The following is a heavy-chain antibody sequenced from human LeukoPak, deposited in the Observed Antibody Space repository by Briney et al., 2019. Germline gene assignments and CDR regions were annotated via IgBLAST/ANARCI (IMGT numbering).Heavy chain of an antibody. J-gene: IGHJ3*02. CDR3: VRDDPGVQQERRLSPFDI. CDR2: ISSSSSYI. CDR1: GLTFSSYS. D-gene: IGHD1-1*01. Sequence: TGGSLRLSCAASGLTFSSYSMNWVRQAPGKGLEWVSSISSSSSYIYYADSVKGRFTISRDDAKSSLYLQMDSLRVEDTALYYCVRDDPGVQQERRLSPFDIWGQGTMVTVSS. V-gene: IGHV3-21*04.